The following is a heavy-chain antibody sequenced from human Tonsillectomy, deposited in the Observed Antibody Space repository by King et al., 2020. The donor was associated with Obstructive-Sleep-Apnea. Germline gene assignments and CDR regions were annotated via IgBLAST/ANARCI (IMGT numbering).Heavy chain of an antibody. CDR2: MNPNSGIT. CDR3: ARGSSRSFDI. CDR1: GYTFTTAE. D-gene: IGHD6-13*01. V-gene: IGHV1-8*01. J-gene: IGHJ4*02. Sequence: VQLVESGAEVKKPGASVKVSCKAAGYTFTTAEIHWVRQAPGQGLEWMGWMNPNSGITAYVQRFQGRVTMTRNPSINTAYMELSSLRSADTAVYYCARGSSRSFDIWGQGTLVTVST.